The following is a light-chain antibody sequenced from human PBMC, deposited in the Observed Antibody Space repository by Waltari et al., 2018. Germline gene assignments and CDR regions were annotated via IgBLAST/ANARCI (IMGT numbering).Light chain of an antibody. V-gene: IGKV3-15*01. CDR2: GAS. CDR1: QSVSTN. J-gene: IGKJ1*01. CDR3: QHFKNFPWT. Sequence: EIVMTQSPAILSVSPGERATLSSRASQSVSTNVAWYQQKPGQAPMLLFYGASTRATDIPTRFSGSGSGTEFTLTISSLQSEDVATYYCQHFKNFPWTFGQGTNVEV.